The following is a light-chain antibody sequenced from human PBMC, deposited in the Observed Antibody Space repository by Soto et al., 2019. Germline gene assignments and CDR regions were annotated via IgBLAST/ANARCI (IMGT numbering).Light chain of an antibody. Sequence: SVLTQPPPAFGAPRQGGTISFFWSSSKLGSNTVNWYQQLPGTAPKLLIYSNNQRPSGVPDRFSGSKSGTSASLAISGLQSEDEADYYCAAWDDSLNAFYVFGTGTKVTVL. CDR1: SSKLGSNT. V-gene: IGLV1-44*01. CDR2: SNN. J-gene: IGLJ1*01. CDR3: AAWDDSLNAFYV.